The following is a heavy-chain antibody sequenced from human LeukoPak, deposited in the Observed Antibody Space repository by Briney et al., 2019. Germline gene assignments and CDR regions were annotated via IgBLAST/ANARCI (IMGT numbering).Heavy chain of an antibody. Sequence: PSETLSLTCNVSGVSISSNTFSWGWIRQPPGKELEWIGNIYYTGSTYYNPSLTGRVTISIDTSRNQFSLHLSSVTAADTAVYYCATVGDYIWGSYNDYWGQGTLVTVSS. CDR1: GVSISSNTFS. J-gene: IGHJ4*02. CDR3: ATVGDYIWGSYNDY. CDR2: IYYTGST. V-gene: IGHV4-39*07. D-gene: IGHD3-16*01.